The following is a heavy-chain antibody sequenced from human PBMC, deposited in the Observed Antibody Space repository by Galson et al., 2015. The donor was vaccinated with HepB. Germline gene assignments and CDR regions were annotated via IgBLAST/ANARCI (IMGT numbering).Heavy chain of an antibody. CDR1: GFTFTRHS. V-gene: IGHV3-23*01. CDR2: LGASGVNK. J-gene: IGHJ4*02. D-gene: IGHD6-19*01. Sequence: LRLSCAASGFTFTRHSMAWVRQAPGKGLEWVSTLGASGVNKLYADSVKGRFTISRDDSENTLYLQVDSLRAADTAVYFCAKESSGYYYFDSWGQGTLVTVSS. CDR3: AKESSGYYYFDS.